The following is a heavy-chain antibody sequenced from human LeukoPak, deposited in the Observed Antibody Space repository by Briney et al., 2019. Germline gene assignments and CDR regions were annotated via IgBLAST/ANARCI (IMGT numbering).Heavy chain of an antibody. D-gene: IGHD5-18*01. V-gene: IGHV3-49*04. J-gene: IGHJ6*02. CDR2: IRSKGYGGTT. CDR1: GFTFGDHA. CDR3: TRGPTQQWVYYGMDV. Sequence: HAGGSLRLSCTTSGFTFGDHAMSWVRQAPGKGLEWVGFIRSKGYGGTTEYAASVKGRCAISRDDSKSIAYLQMNSLKTEDTAVYYCTRGPTQQWVYYGMDVWGQGTTVIVSS.